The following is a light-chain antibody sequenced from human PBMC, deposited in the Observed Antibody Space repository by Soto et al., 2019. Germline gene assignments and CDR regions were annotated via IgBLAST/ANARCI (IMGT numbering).Light chain of an antibody. CDR1: QSVGRNY. J-gene: IGKJ1*01. CDR2: AAS. CDR3: QQYGTSPWA. V-gene: IGKV3-20*01. Sequence: EIVLTQSPGTLSLSPGERATLSCRASQSVGRNYLAWYQQKPGQAPRILIFAASSRASGIPDRFSGSGSGSDFTLTISRLEHEDFAVYYCQQYGTSPWAFGQGTKVEIK.